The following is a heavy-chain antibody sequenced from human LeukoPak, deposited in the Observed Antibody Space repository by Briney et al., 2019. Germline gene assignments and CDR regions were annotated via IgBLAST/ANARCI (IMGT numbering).Heavy chain of an antibody. J-gene: IGHJ4*02. Sequence: SETLSLTCTVSGASISSYYWTWIRQPAGKGLEWIGRIYTSGSTNYNPSLKSRVTISVDTSKNQFSLKLSSVTAADTAVYYCVTDRIAAPFDYWGRGTLVTVSS. V-gene: IGHV4-4*07. CDR3: VTDRIAAPFDY. CDR2: IYTSGST. D-gene: IGHD6-13*01. CDR1: GASISSYY.